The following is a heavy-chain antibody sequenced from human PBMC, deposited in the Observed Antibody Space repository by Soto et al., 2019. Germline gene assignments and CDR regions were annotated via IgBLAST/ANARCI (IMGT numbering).Heavy chain of an antibody. CDR1: GFTVSGNY. Sequence: EVQLVESGGGLIQPGGSLRLSCAASGFTVSGNYMSWVRQAPGEGLEGVSVIYSASSTYYADSVKGRFTISRDNSKNTLYLQMNSLSAEDTAVYYCARDPDYYGMDVWGQGTTVTVSS. J-gene: IGHJ6*02. CDR3: ARDPDYYGMDV. CDR2: IYSASST. V-gene: IGHV3-53*01.